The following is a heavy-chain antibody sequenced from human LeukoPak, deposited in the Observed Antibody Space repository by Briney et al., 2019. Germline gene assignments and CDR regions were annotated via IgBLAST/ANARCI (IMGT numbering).Heavy chain of an antibody. Sequence: ASVKVSCKASGGTFSSYAISWVRRAPGQGLEWMGWINPNSGGTNYAQKFQGRVTMTRDTSISTAYMELSRLRSDDTAVYYCARDKGSPVVPAAAIPLGYWGQGTLVTVSS. V-gene: IGHV1-2*02. CDR3: ARDKGSPVVPAAAIPLGY. D-gene: IGHD2-2*01. CDR1: GGTFSSYA. CDR2: INPNSGGT. J-gene: IGHJ4*02.